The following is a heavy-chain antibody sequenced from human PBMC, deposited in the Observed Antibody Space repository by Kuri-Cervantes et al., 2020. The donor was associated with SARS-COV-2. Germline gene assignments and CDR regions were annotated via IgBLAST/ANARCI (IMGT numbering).Heavy chain of an antibody. V-gene: IGHV3-49*04. CDR1: GFTFGDYA. J-gene: IGHJ5*02. CDR2: IRSKAYGGTT. CDR3: TRDDFWSGYYTS. D-gene: IGHD3-3*01. Sequence: GGSLRPSCTASGFTFGDYAMSWVRQAPGKGLEWVGFIRSKAYGGTTEYAASVKGRFTISRDDSKSIAYLQMNSLKTEDTAVYYCTRDDFWSGYYTSWGQGTLVTVSS.